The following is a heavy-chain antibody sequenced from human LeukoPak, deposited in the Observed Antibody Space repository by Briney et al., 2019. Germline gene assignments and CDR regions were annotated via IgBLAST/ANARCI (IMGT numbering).Heavy chain of an antibody. V-gene: IGHV1-24*01. D-gene: IGHD6-6*01. Sequence: GASVKVSCKVSGYTLTELSMHWVRQAPGKGLEWMGGFDPEDGETIYAQKFQGRVTMTEDTSTDTAYMELSSLRSEDTAVYYCATPIEYSSPLYYYYGMDVWGQGTTVTVSS. J-gene: IGHJ6*02. CDR3: ATPIEYSSPLYYYYGMDV. CDR1: GYTLTELS. CDR2: FDPEDGET.